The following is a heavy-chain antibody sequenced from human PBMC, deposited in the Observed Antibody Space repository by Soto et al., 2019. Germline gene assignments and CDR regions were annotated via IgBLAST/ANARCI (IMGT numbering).Heavy chain of an antibody. CDR1: VCTFCRYA. Sequence: GGSASLSCAACVCTFCRYAMQCVRHSPGKGLEWEGVISYDGSNKYYADSVKGRFTISRHNSKHTLYVQVNSLSAKDTGVYHCASTLAYECFHIWEQATMVKVS. CDR3: ASTLAYECFHI. D-gene: IGHD5-12*01. V-gene: IGHV3-30-3*01. J-gene: IGHJ3*02. CDR2: ISYDGSNK.